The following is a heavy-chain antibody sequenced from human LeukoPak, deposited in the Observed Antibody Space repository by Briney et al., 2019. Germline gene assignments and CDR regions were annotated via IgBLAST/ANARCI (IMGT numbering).Heavy chain of an antibody. J-gene: IGHJ4*02. Sequence: SQTLSLTCAVSGGSLSSGGYSWSWIRQPPGKGLEWLGYIYHSGSTYYNPSLKSRVTISVDRSKNQFSLKLSSVTAADTAVYYCARVRSAEYYFDYWGQGTLVTVSS. D-gene: IGHD2-15*01. CDR3: ARVRSAEYYFDY. CDR1: GGSLSSGGYS. V-gene: IGHV4-30-2*01. CDR2: IYHSGST.